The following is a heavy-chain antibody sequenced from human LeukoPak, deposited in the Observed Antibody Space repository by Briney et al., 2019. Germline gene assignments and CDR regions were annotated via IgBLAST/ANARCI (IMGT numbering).Heavy chain of an antibody. J-gene: IGHJ5*02. V-gene: IGHV4-4*09. CDR2: IYTSGST. Sequence: PSETLSLTCTVSGGSISSYYWSWIRQSPGKGLEWIGYIYTSGSTNYNPSLKSRVTISVDTSKNQFSLKLSSVTAADTAVYYCARRSSSSEFDPWGQGTLVTVSS. CDR3: ARRSSSSEFDP. D-gene: IGHD6-6*01. CDR1: GGSISSYY.